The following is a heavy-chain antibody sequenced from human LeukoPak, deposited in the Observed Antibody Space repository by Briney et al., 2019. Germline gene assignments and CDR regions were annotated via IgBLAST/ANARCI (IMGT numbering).Heavy chain of an antibody. J-gene: IGHJ4*02. Sequence: GGSLRLSCAASGFTFSSYAMHWVRQAPGKGLEWVAVISYDGSNKYYADSVKGRFTISRDNSKNTLYLQMNSLRAEDTAVYYCARGPRPYCGSANCLLFDYWGLGTLVTASS. D-gene: IGHD2-2*01. CDR1: GFTFSSYA. CDR2: ISYDGSNK. V-gene: IGHV3-30-3*01. CDR3: ARGPRPYCGSANCLLFDY.